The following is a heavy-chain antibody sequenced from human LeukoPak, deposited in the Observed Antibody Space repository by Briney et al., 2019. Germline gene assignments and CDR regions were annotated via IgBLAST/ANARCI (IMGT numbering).Heavy chain of an antibody. CDR2: IKEVGTET. Sequence: GGSLRLSCAASGFMFSSNWMSWVRLAPGKGLEWVANIKEVGTETYYVDSVKGRFTISRDNAKNSLYLQMNSLRVEDTAVYYCAKEGRSLQTYWGQGTLVTVSS. CDR3: AKEGRSLQTY. D-gene: IGHD5-24*01. V-gene: IGHV3-7*03. CDR1: GFMFSSNW. J-gene: IGHJ4*02.